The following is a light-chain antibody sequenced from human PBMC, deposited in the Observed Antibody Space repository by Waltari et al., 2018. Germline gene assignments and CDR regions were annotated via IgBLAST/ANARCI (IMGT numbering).Light chain of an antibody. V-gene: IGLV2-8*01. CDR1: GSDVGGSTY. J-gene: IGLJ1*01. Sequence: QSALTQPPSASGSPGQSVTIPCTGTGSDVGGSTYVSWYQLHPGKAPKLIIYEVSNRPSGVPDRFSGSKSGNTASLTVSGLRTEDEADYYCSSYGGNNNLAVFGTGTKVIVL. CDR2: EVS. CDR3: SSYGGNNNLAV.